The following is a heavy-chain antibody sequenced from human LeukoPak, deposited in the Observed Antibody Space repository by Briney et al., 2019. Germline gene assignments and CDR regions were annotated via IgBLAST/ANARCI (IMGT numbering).Heavy chain of an antibody. CDR1: GYAFTHQW. J-gene: IGHJ4*02. CDR2: IYPRDSDT. CDR3: ARHSDVIGAI. D-gene: IGHD3-10*01. Sequence: PGESLKISCTASGYAFTHQWIGWVRQKSGSGLEWMGIIYPRDSDTRYSPSFQGHVSISADTSINTAYLEWSRLEASDTAIYYCARHSDVIGAIWGQGTLVTVSS. V-gene: IGHV5-51*01.